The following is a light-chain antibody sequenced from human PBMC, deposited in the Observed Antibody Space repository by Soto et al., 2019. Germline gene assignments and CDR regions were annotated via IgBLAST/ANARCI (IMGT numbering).Light chain of an antibody. CDR1: SRDVGGYNY. Sequence: QSVLTQPASVSGSPGQSITISCTGTSRDVGGYNYVSWFQQHPGKAPKLMIYDVSTRPSGVSNRFSGSKSGNTASLTISGLHAEDEAVYYCSSHTISTTLVFGGGTELTVL. J-gene: IGLJ2*01. V-gene: IGLV2-14*01. CDR2: DVS. CDR3: SSHTISTTLV.